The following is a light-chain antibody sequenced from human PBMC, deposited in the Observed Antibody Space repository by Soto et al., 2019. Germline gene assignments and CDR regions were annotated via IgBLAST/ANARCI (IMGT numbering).Light chain of an antibody. Sequence: DIQMTQSPSTLSASVGDRVTITCRASQSISSWLAWYQQKPGKAPKLLIYKASSLESGVPSRFSGSGSGTEFTLTISSLQPDDFATYDFQQYNSYSPTFGQGTKVEIQ. V-gene: IGKV1-5*03. CDR2: KAS. CDR3: QQYNSYSPT. CDR1: QSISSW. J-gene: IGKJ1*01.